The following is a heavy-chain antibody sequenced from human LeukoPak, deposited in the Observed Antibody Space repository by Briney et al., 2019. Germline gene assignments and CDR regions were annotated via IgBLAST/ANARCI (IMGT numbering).Heavy chain of an antibody. CDR2: IYYSGST. D-gene: IGHD3-16*01. CDR3: ARDTLMITFPYYYYGMVV. J-gene: IGHJ6*02. CDR1: GGSISSYY. Sequence: SETLSLTCTVSGGSISSYYWSWIRQSPGKGLEWIGYIYYSGSTNYNPSLKSRVTISVDTSKNQFSLKLSSVTAADTAVYYCARDTLMITFPYYYYGMVVWGQGTTVTVSS. V-gene: IGHV4-59*01.